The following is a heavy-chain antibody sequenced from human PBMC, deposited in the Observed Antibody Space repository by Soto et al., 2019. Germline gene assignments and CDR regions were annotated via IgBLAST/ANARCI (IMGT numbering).Heavy chain of an antibody. D-gene: IGHD2-15*01. V-gene: IGHV3-30*18. CDR2: ISYDGSNT. CDR3: AKAVMGWWFDP. Sequence: QVQLVESGGGVVHPGRSLRLSCAASGFTFRTYGMHWVRQAPGKGLEWLAFISYDGSNTYYGDSVKGRFTVSRDNSKNMLYLQMNSLRGEDTAVYYCAKAVMGWWFDPWGQGTLVTVSS. CDR1: GFTFRTYG. J-gene: IGHJ5*02.